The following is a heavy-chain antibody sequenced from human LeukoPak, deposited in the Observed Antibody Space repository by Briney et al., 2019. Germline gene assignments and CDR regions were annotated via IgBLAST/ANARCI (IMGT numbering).Heavy chain of an antibody. CDR3: AKKMGTIRGFDY. CDR1: GFTFSNYA. D-gene: IGHD5-24*01. J-gene: IGHJ4*02. V-gene: IGHV3-23*01. Sequence: GGSLRLSCAASGFTFSNYAMSWVRQAPGKGLEWVSGISDGGVSTYHADSVMGRFTVSRDNSKNTLFLQMNSLRAEDTAVYYCAKKMGTIRGFDYWGQGTLVSISS. CDR2: ISDGGVST.